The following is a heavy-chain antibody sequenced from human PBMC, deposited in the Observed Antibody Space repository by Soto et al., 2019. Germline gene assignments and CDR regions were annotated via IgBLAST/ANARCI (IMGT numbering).Heavy chain of an antibody. CDR2: IIPVVDVT. J-gene: IGHJ4*02. Sequence: QGQLVQSGAEVKKPGSSVRVSCKASGGSFDAYAINWVRQAPGQGLEWMGRIIPVVDVTNYGRRFQGRLTITGDKSTTTAYMELNSLTSEDTAIYYCARSGTLDYWGLGTLVTVSS. CDR1: GGSFDAYA. CDR3: ARSGTLDY. V-gene: IGHV1-69*02. D-gene: IGHD1-1*01.